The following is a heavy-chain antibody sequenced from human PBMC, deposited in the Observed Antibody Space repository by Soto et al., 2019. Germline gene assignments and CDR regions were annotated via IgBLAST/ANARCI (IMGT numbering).Heavy chain of an antibody. CDR2: ISAYNGNT. Sequence: QVQLVQSGAEVKKPGASVKVSCKTSGYTFTNFGLSWVRQAPGQGLEWMGWISAYNGNTNYAQNFQGRVTMTTDTSPSTAYMELRRLGADDAAVYYCAGGGTPIDYWGQGTLVTVSS. J-gene: IGHJ4*02. D-gene: IGHD3-16*01. V-gene: IGHV1-18*01. CDR1: GYTFTNFG. CDR3: AGGGTPIDY.